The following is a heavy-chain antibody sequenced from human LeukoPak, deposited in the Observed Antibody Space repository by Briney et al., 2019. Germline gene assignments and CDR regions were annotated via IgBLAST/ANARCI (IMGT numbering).Heavy chain of an antibody. D-gene: IGHD4-17*01. Sequence: SETLSLTCTVSGGSISSHYWSWIRQPPGKGLEWIGYIYYSGSTNYNPSLKSRVTISVDTSRNQFSLKLSSVTAADTAVYYCAREGTGTVTTDIYYYYYMDVWGKGTTVTVSS. CDR2: IYYSGST. CDR1: GGSISSHY. J-gene: IGHJ6*03. V-gene: IGHV4-59*11. CDR3: AREGTGTVTTDIYYYYYMDV.